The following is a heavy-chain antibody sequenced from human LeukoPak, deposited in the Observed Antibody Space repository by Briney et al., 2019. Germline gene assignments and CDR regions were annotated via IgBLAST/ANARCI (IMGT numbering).Heavy chain of an antibody. CDR3: ARHPARGVADNAFDI. V-gene: IGHV4-59*08. CDR2: IYYSGST. Sequence: PSETLSLTCTVSGGSISSYYWSWIRQPPGKGLEWIGDIYYSGSTNYNPSLKSRVTISVDTSKNQFSLNLISVTAADTAVYYCARHPARGVADNAFDIWGQGTMVTVS. J-gene: IGHJ3*02. CDR1: GGSISSYY. D-gene: IGHD6-19*01.